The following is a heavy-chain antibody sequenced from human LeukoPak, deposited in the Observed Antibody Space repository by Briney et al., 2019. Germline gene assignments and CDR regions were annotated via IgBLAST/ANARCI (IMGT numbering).Heavy chain of an antibody. CDR3: ARGEWELLMS. D-gene: IGHD1-26*01. V-gene: IGHV3-21*01. CDR2: ITSSSSYT. CDR1: GFTFSTYN. J-gene: IGHJ5*02. Sequence: GGSLRLSFAASGFTFSTYNMNWVRQAPGKGLEWVSSITSSSSYTFYADSVKGRFTISRDNAKNTLYLQMNSLRAEDTAVYYCARGEWELLMSWGQGTLVTVSS.